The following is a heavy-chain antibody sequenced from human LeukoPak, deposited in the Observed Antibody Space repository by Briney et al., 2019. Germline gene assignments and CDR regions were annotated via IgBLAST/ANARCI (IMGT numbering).Heavy chain of an antibody. CDR3: ARHAPSYFDY. Sequence: SETLSLTCTVSGGSISSSSYYWGWIRQPPGKGLEWIGSIYYSGSTYYNPSLKSRVTISVDTSKNQLSLKLSSVTAADTAVYYCARHAPSYFDYWGQGTLVTVSS. CDR2: IYYSGST. V-gene: IGHV4-39*01. CDR1: GGSISSSSYY. J-gene: IGHJ4*02.